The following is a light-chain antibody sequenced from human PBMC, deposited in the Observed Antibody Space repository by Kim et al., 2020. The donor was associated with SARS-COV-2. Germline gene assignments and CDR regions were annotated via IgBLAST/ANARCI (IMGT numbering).Light chain of an antibody. V-gene: IGLV3-21*02. CDR1: KIGSKT. Sequence: SYELTQPPSVSVAPGPTARITCGGDKIGSKTVHWYQQRPGQAPVLVISFDSDRPSGIPERFSGSNSGTTATLTISGVEAGDEAVYYCQVADSSDTRPLFG. CDR2: FDS. J-gene: IGLJ3*02. CDR3: QVADSSDTRPL.